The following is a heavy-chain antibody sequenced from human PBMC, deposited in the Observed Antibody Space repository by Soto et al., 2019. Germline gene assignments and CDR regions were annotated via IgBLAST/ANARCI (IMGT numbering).Heavy chain of an antibody. Sequence: ASVKVSCKASGYTFASYGISWVRQAPGQGLEWMGGISAYNGDTNYAQKVQGRVTLTTDTSTSTAYMELRSLGSDDTAVYYCARGRGTVDYWGQGTLVTVSS. J-gene: IGHJ4*02. CDR1: GYTFASYG. D-gene: IGHD4-17*01. V-gene: IGHV1-18*01. CDR3: ARGRGTVDY. CDR2: ISAYNGDT.